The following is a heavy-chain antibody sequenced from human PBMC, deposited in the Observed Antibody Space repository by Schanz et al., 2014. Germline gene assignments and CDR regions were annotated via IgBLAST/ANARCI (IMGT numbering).Heavy chain of an antibody. CDR2: IYSGVST. J-gene: IGHJ6*03. CDR1: GFIVSSTY. CDR3: ARSPNNNDFWSGYTLRADDDSYMDV. Sequence: EVQLVESGGDLVQPGGSQRLSCAASGFIVSSTYMTWVRQAPGKGLEWVSIIYSGVSTYYADSVKGRFTISRDNAKNSLYLQMNSLRAEETAVYYCARSPNNNDFWSGYTLRADDDSYMDVWGKGTTVTVS. V-gene: IGHV3-66*01. D-gene: IGHD3-3*01.